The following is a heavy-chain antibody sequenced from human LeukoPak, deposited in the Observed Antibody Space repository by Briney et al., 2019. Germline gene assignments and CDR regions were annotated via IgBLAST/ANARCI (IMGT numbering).Heavy chain of an antibody. Sequence: ASVKVSCKVSGYTLTELAMHWVRQAPGKGLEWMGGFDPEDGETIYAQKFQGRVTMTEETSTDTAYMELSSLRSEDTAVYYCARDRGITGTRGRNYYFDYWGQGTLVTVSS. CDR1: GYTLTELA. D-gene: IGHD1-7*01. J-gene: IGHJ4*02. CDR3: ARDRGITGTRGRNYYFDY. V-gene: IGHV1-24*01. CDR2: FDPEDGET.